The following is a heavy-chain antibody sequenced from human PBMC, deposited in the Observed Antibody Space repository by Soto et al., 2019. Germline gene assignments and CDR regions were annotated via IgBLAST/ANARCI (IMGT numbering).Heavy chain of an antibody. CDR2: IVVGSGNT. J-gene: IGHJ4*02. Sequence: SVKVSCTASGFTFTSSAVQWVRQARGQRLEWIGWIVVGSGNTNYAQKFQERVTITRDMSTSTAYMELSSLRSEDTAVYYCEAGEQWLVLDYWGPGTLVTVSS. CDR1: GFTFTSSA. D-gene: IGHD6-19*01. V-gene: IGHV1-58*01. CDR3: EAGEQWLVLDY.